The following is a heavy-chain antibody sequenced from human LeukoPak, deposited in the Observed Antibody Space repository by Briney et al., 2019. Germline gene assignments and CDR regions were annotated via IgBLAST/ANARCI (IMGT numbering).Heavy chain of an antibody. CDR2: IYYSGST. CDR3: ARTYGYSYGNFDY. Sequence: SETLSLTCTVSGGSISSSSCYWGWIRQPPGKGLEWIGSIYYSGSTYYNSSLKRRVTISVDTSKNQFSLKLSSVTAADTAVYYCARTYGYSYGNFDYWGQGTLVTVSS. D-gene: IGHD5-18*01. V-gene: IGHV4-39*07. J-gene: IGHJ4*02. CDR1: GGSISSSSCY.